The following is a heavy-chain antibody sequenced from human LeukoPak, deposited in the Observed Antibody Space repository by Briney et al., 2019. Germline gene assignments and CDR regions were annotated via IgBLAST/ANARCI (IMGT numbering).Heavy chain of an antibody. CDR2: IYHSGST. CDR3: TRLTVPLRFDP. V-gene: IGHV4-38-2*01. J-gene: IGHJ5*02. Sequence: GSLRLSCAASGFTFSSYSMNWVRQAPGKGLEWIGSIYHSGSTYYNPSLKSRVTISVDTSKNQFSLKLSSVTAADTAVYYCTRLTVPLRFDPWGQGTLVTVSS. D-gene: IGHD2-2*01. CDR1: GFTFSSYS.